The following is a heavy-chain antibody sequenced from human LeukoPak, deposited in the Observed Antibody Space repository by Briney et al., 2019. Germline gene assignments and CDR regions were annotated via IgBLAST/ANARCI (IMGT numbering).Heavy chain of an antibody. CDR1: GGTFSSYA. V-gene: IGHV1-69*13. CDR2: IIPIFGTA. CDR3: ARSDTAMVDFFDY. D-gene: IGHD5-18*01. Sequence: ASVTVSCKASGGTFSSYAISWVRQAPGQGLEWMGGIIPIFGTANYAQKFQGRVTITADESTSTAYMELSSLRSEYTAVYYCARSDTAMVDFFDYWGQGTLVTVSS. J-gene: IGHJ4*02.